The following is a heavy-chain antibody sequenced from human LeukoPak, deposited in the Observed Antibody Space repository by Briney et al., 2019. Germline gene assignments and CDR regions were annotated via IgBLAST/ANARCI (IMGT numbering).Heavy chain of an antibody. Sequence: GGSLRHSCAASGFTFSSVDMSGVRQAPGKGLEWVSDISGSGGTTYYADSVKGRFIISRDNSKNTLYLQMNSLRAEDTAVYYCAEKVSDYDSSTYYYYWGQGALVSVSS. CDR3: AEKVSDYDSSTYYYY. CDR1: GFTFSSVD. V-gene: IGHV3-23*01. D-gene: IGHD3-22*01. CDR2: ISGSGGTT. J-gene: IGHJ4*02.